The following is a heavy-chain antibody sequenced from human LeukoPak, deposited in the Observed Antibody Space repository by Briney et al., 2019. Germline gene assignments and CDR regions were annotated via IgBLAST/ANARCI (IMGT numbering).Heavy chain of an antibody. D-gene: IGHD6-19*01. CDR3: ARGEYSSGDDAFDI. J-gene: IGHJ3*02. CDR2: MNPNSGNT. CDR1: GYTFTSYD. Sequence: ASAKVSCKASGYTFTSYDINWVRQATGQGLEWMGWMNPNSGNTGYAQKFQGRVTITRNTSISTAYMELSSLRSEDTAVYYCARGEYSSGDDAFDIWGQGTMVTVSS. V-gene: IGHV1-8*03.